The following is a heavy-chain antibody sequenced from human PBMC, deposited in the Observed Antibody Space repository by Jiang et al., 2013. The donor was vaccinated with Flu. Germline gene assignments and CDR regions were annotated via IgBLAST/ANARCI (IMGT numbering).Heavy chain of an antibody. D-gene: IGHD3-9*01. V-gene: IGHV3-11*01. J-gene: IGHJ6*02. Sequence: YISSSGSTIYYADSVKGRFTISRDNAKNSLYLQMNSLRAEDTAVYYCARIDEHYYYGMDVWGQGTTVTVSS. CDR2: ISSSGSTI. CDR3: ARIDEHYYYGMDV.